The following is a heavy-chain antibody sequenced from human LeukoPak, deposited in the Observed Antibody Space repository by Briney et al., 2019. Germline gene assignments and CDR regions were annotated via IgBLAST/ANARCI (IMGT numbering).Heavy chain of an antibody. Sequence: ASVKVSCKASGYTFTSYYLYWVRQAPGQGLEWMGVIDPSGGSTTSAQKFQGRVTMTRDTSTSTVYMELRSLRSEDTAVYYCARGPGPADDGGGYCFDYWGQGTLVTVSS. D-gene: IGHD3-22*01. V-gene: IGHV1-46*01. CDR1: GYTFTSYY. CDR3: ARGPGPADDGGGYCFDY. CDR2: IDPSGGST. J-gene: IGHJ4*02.